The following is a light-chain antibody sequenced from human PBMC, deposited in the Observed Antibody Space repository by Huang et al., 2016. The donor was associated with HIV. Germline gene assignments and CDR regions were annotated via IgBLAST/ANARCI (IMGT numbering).Light chain of an antibody. J-gene: IGKJ2*01. CDR1: QRVSSN. CDR2: GAS. CDR3: QQYNNWPPWYT. Sequence: EIVMTQSPATLSVSPGERATLTCRASQRVSSNLAWYQQKPGQAPRLLIYGASTRATGIPARFSCSGSGTEFTLTISSLQSEDFAVYYCQQYNNWPPWYTFGQGTKLEIK. V-gene: IGKV3-15*01.